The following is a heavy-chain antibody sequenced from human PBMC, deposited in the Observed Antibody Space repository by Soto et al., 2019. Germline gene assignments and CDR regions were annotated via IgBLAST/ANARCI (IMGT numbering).Heavy chain of an antibody. CDR3: ARGSTDYYPGSRIVDL. Sequence: GGSLRLSSEASGITFGTHAMSCVRQAPGEWLEWVSTITDTGGDTKYSDSVRRRVTMSRDNSKKTLYLQTNNLNVVDSALYYIARGSTDYYPGSRIVDLWGRGXLVTV. J-gene: IGHJ5*02. V-gene: IGHV3-23*01. CDR1: GITFGTHA. CDR2: ITDTGGDT. D-gene: IGHD3-10*01.